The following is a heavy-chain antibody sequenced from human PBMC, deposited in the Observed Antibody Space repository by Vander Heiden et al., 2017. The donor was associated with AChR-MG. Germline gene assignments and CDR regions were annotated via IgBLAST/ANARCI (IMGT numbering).Heavy chain of an antibody. D-gene: IGHD2-15*01. CDR3: ARKDGDY. Sequence: QIQLQESGPGLVKPSETLSLTRNLFGVSVSSYHWTWIRRFPGKGLEWIGYVYKSGSNNYNPSLKSRVTISVDTSKNQVSLKLNSVTAADTAIYYCARKDGDYWGHGTLVAVSS. J-gene: IGHJ4*01. CDR2: VYKSGSN. V-gene: IGHV4-59*02. CDR1: GVSVSSYH.